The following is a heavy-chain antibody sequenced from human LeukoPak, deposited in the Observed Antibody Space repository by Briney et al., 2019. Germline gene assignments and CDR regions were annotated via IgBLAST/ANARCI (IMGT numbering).Heavy chain of an antibody. Sequence: GGSLRLSCAASGFTFSSYWMSWVRQAPGKGLEWVANIKQDGSEKYYVDSVKGRFTISRDNAENSLYLQMNSLRGDDTAVYYCATVAGDCSGGRCYLLRFDYWGQGTLVTVSS. D-gene: IGHD2-15*01. CDR1: GFTFSSYW. CDR3: ATVAGDCSGGRCYLLRFDY. CDR2: IKQDGSEK. V-gene: IGHV3-7*01. J-gene: IGHJ4*02.